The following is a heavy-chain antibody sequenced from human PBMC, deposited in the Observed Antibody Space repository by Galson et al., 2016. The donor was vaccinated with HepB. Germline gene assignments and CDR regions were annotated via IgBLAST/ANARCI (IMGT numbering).Heavy chain of an antibody. D-gene: IGHD7-27*01. CDR2: THHRGGT. CDR1: NASIRGANW. V-gene: IGHV4-4*02. Sequence: SETLSLTCGVSNASIRGANWWGWVRQPPGRGLEWIGETHHRGGTRYNPSLESRVTISIYESKNQFTLELESVTAADTAIYFCASLSRGSSGDYPADHWGQGTLVAVSS. J-gene: IGHJ4*02. CDR3: ASLSRGSSGDYPADH.